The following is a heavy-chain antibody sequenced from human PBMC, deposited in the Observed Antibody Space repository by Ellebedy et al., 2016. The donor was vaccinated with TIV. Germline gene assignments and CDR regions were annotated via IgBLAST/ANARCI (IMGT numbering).Heavy chain of an antibody. D-gene: IGHD3-10*01. Sequence: SVKVSXXASGGTFSSYAISWVRQAPGQGLEWMGGIIPIFGTANYAQKFQGRVTITADESTSTAYMELSSLRSEDTAVYYCGSGRTKFDYWGQGTLVTVSS. J-gene: IGHJ4*02. CDR2: IIPIFGTA. CDR1: GGTFSSYA. CDR3: GSGRTKFDY. V-gene: IGHV1-69*13.